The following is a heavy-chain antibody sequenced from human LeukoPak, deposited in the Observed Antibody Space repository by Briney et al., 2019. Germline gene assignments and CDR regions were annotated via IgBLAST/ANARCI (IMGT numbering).Heavy chain of an antibody. D-gene: IGHD3-10*01. V-gene: IGHV3-11*01. CDR2: ISSSGSTI. CDR3: ARDPPPITMVRAPTETDAFDI. Sequence: GGSLRLSCAASGFTFSDYYMSWIRQAPGKGLEWVSYISSSGSTIYYADSVKGRFTISRDNAKNSLYLQMNSLRAEDTAVYYCARDPPPITMVRAPTETDAFDIWGQGTMVTVSS. J-gene: IGHJ3*02. CDR1: GFTFSDYY.